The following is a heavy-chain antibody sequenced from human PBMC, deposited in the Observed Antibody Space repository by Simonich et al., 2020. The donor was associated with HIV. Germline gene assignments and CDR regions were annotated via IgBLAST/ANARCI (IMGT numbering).Heavy chain of an antibody. V-gene: IGHV4-34*12. J-gene: IGHJ4*02. Sequence: QVQLQQWGAGLLKPSETLSLPCAVYGGSFSGYFWTWIRQPPGKGLEWIGENIHRRSTNCNPSLKSRITISVDTSKNQFSLKLSSVTAADTAVYYCARLDYNYGLDNWGQGTLVTVSS. CDR3: ARLDYNYGLDN. D-gene: IGHD5-18*01. CDR2: NIHRRST. CDR1: GGSFSGYF.